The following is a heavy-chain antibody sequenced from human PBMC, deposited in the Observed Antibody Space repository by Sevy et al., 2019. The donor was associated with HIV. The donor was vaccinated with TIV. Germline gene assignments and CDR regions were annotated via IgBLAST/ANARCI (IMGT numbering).Heavy chain of an antibody. CDR2: ISVSGDFT. CDR3: AIKITMIRGDQGPFDY. D-gene: IGHD3-10*01. V-gene: IGHV3-23*01. Sequence: GESLKISCADPGFTFSNYAMAWVRQAPGKGLEWVSAISVSGDFTYYADSVRGRFTVSRDKSKNTLFLQMNSLRAEDTAVYYCAIKITMIRGDQGPFDYWGQGTLVTVSS. CDR1: GFTFSNYA. J-gene: IGHJ4*02.